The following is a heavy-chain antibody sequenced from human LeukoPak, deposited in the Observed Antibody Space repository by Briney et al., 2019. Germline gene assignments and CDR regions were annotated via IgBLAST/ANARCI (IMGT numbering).Heavy chain of an antibody. CDR2: ISSNGDNT. V-gene: IGHV3-64D*06. CDR1: GFTFSSYA. J-gene: IGHJ4*02. Sequence: PGRSLRLSCAASGFTFSSYAMHWARQAPGKGLEYVSAISSNGDNTYYADSVKGRFTISRDNSKNTLYLQMSSLRADDTAVYYCVRGTGYWGQGTLVTVSS. CDR3: VRGTGY.